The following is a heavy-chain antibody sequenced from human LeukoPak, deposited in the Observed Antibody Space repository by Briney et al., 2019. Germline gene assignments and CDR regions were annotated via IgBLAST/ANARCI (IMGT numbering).Heavy chain of an antibody. J-gene: IGHJ3*02. CDR2: INSDGSST. CDR3: VRDGYSYGFMLAFDI. Sequence: GGSLRLSYAASGFTFSGYWMHWVRQAPGKGLVWVSRINSDGSSTSYADSVKGRFTISRDSAKNTLYLQMNSLRAEDTAVYYCVRDGYSYGFMLAFDIWGLGTRVTVSS. V-gene: IGHV3-74*01. D-gene: IGHD5-18*01. CDR1: GFTFSGYW.